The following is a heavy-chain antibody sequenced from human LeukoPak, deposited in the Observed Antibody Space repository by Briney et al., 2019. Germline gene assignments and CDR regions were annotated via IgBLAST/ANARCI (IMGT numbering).Heavy chain of an antibody. CDR1: GYTFTGYY. CDR3: ARLAQGYCSSTSCYGLDY. CDR2: INPNSGGT. D-gene: IGHD2-2*01. J-gene: IGHJ4*02. Sequence: ASVKVSCKASGYTFTGYYMHWVRQAPGQGLEWMGWINPNSGGTNYAQKFQGRVTMTRDTSISTAYMELSRLRSDDTAVYYCARLAQGYCSSTSCYGLDYWGQGTLVTVSS. V-gene: IGHV1-2*02.